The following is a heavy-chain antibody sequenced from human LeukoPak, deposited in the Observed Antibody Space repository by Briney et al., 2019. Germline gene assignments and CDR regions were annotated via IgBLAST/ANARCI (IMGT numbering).Heavy chain of an antibody. CDR3: ATLRPYYYGSSH. CDR2: IYHSGTT. CDR1: GGSFTSSNW. D-gene: IGHD3-10*01. V-gene: IGHV4-4*02. Sequence: SGTLSLTCAVSGGSFTSSNWWSWVLQPPGKGLEWIGEIYHSGTTNYNASLKSRVTISVDKSKNQFSLMLSSVTAADTAVYYCATLRPYYYGSSHWGQGTLVTVSS. J-gene: IGHJ4*02.